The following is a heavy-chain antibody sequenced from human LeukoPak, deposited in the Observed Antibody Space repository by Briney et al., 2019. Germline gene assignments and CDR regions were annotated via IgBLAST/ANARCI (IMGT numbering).Heavy chain of an antibody. V-gene: IGHV3-23*01. CDR1: GFTFNDHA. CDR3: ARGGQNFDFWRFDY. CDR2: ISGSGGST. J-gene: IGHJ4*02. D-gene: IGHD3-3*01. Sequence: GGSLRLSCAGSGFTFNDHAMSWVRQAPGKGLEWLSSISGSGGSTYYADYVKGRSTISRDNSKNVVYFEMHSLRGEDTAVYFCARGGQNFDFWRFDYWGQGTLVVVSS.